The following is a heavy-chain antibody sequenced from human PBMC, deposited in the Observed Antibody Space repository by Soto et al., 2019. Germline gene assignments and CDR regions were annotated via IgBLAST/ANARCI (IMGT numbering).Heavy chain of an antibody. D-gene: IGHD2-2*01. Sequence: QVQLVESGGGVVQPGRSLRLSCAASGFTFSSYGMHWVRQAPGKGLEWVAVISYDGSNKYYADSVKGRFTISRDNSKNTLYLQMNSLGAEDTAVYYCAKDMSGTPPSSTSCFDYWGQGTLVTVSS. J-gene: IGHJ4*02. V-gene: IGHV3-30*18. CDR1: GFTFSSYG. CDR3: AKDMSGTPPSSTSCFDY. CDR2: ISYDGSNK.